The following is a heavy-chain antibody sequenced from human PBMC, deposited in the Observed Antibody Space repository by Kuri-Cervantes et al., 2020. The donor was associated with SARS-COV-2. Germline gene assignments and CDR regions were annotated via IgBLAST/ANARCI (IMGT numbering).Heavy chain of an antibody. CDR2: INHSGST. CDR1: GGSFGGYY. V-gene: IGHV4-34*01. CDR3: ASRSSSSERDYYYYYGMDV. Sequence: GSLRLSCAVYGGSFGGYYWSWIRQPPGKGLEWIGEINHSGSTNYNPSLKSRVTISVDTSKNQFSLKLSSVTAEDTAVYYCASRSSSSERDYYYYYGMDVWGQGTTVTVSS. J-gene: IGHJ6*02. D-gene: IGHD6-6*01.